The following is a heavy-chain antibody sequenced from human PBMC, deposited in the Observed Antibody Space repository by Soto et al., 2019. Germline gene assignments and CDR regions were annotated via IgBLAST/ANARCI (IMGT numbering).Heavy chain of an antibody. V-gene: IGHV4-31*03. CDR1: GGSISSGGYY. Sequence: TLSLTCTVSGGSISSGGYYWSWIRQHPGKGLEWIGYIYYSGSTYYNPSLKSRVTISVDTSKNQFSLKLSSVTAADTAVYYCARSPDSSGYYPRWYYYGMDVWGQGTTVTVSS. CDR2: IYYSGST. CDR3: ARSPDSSGYYPRWYYYGMDV. J-gene: IGHJ6*02. D-gene: IGHD3-22*01.